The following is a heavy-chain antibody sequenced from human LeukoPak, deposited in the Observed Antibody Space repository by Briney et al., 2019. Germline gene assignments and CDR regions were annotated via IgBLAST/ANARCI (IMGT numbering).Heavy chain of an antibody. D-gene: IGHD1-26*01. CDR2: IYHSGST. J-gene: IGHJ4*02. V-gene: IGHV4-30-2*05. CDR1: GGSISSGGYS. CDR3: ARAVGRRLDY. Sequence: PSETLSLTCAVSGGSISSGGYSWSWIRQPPGKGLEWIGYIYHSGSTYYNPSLKSRVTISVDTSKNQFSLKLSSVTAADTAVYYCARAVGRRLDYWGQGTLVTVSS.